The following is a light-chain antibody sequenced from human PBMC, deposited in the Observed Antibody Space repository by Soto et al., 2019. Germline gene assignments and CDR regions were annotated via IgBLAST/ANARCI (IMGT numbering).Light chain of an antibody. CDR2: DVT. V-gene: IGLV2-14*03. CDR1: GNDSNDYTF. J-gene: IGLJ3*02. CDR3: FSYSSDQVAM. Sequence: QSVLTQPASVSGSPGQSITISCSGAGNDSNDYTFVSWYQQHPGNAPRLLIFDVTNRPSGVSDRFSGSKSGDTASLTISGLQAQDEADYFCFSYSSDQVAMFGGGTKVTVL.